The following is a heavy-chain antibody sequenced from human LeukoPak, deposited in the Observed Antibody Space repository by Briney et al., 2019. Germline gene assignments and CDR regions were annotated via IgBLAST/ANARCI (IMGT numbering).Heavy chain of an antibody. J-gene: IGHJ4*02. Sequence: SVKVSCKASGGTFSSYTISWVRQAPGQGLGWMGRIIPILGIANYAQKFQGRVTITADKSTSTAYMELSSLRSEDTAVYYCAREVGATSNFDYWGQGTLVTVSS. CDR2: IIPILGIA. CDR1: GGTFSSYT. D-gene: IGHD1-26*01. CDR3: AREVGATSNFDY. V-gene: IGHV1-69*04.